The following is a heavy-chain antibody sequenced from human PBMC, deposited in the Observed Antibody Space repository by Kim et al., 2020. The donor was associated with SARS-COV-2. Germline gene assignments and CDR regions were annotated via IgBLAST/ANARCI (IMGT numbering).Heavy chain of an antibody. CDR3: ARGTIMITFGGVIVDAFDI. V-gene: IGHV3-13*01. Sequence: GRFTISRENAKNSLYLQMNSLRAGDTAVYYCARGTIMITFGGVIVDAFDIWGQGTMVTVSS. D-gene: IGHD3-16*02. J-gene: IGHJ3*02.